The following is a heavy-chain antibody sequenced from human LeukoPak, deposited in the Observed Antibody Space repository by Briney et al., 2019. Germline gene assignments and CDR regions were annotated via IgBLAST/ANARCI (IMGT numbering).Heavy chain of an antibody. Sequence: GGSLRLSCAASGSTFSSSGMHWVRQAPGKGLEWVSVISYDGSNKYYADSVKGRFTISRDDSKNTLYLQMNSLRADDTAVYYCAKDLGRYRNNFFDYWGQGNLVTVSS. CDR1: GSTFSSSG. J-gene: IGHJ4*02. CDR2: ISYDGSNK. D-gene: IGHD1-26*01. CDR3: AKDLGRYRNNFFDY. V-gene: IGHV3-30*18.